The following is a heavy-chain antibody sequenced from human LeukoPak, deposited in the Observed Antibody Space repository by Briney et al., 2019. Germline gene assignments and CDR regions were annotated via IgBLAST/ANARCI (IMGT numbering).Heavy chain of an antibody. D-gene: IGHD3-10*02. CDR2: ISGSGGST. J-gene: IGHJ6*04. CDR1: GFTFSSYD. Sequence: GGSLRLSCAASGFTFSSYDMSWVRQAPGKGLEWVSAISGSGGSTYYADSVKGRFTISRDNAKNSLYLQMNSLRAEDTAVYYCAELGITMIGGVWGKGTTVTVSS. CDR3: AELGITMIGGV. V-gene: IGHV3-23*01.